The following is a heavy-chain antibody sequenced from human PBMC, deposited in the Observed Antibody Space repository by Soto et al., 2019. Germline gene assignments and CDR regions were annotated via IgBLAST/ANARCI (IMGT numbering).Heavy chain of an antibody. CDR2: IYYTGNT. D-gene: IGHD3-22*01. CDR1: GASISSGDYY. CDR3: ARASYESSTYYLDY. Sequence: QVQLQESGSGLVKPSQTLSLTCTVSGASISSGDYYWTWIRQPPGKGLEWIGSIYYTGNTYYNPSLKSRVTISVDTSNNQFSLKLSSVTSADTAVYYCARASYESSTYYLDYWGQGTLVTVSS. V-gene: IGHV4-30-4*01. J-gene: IGHJ4*02.